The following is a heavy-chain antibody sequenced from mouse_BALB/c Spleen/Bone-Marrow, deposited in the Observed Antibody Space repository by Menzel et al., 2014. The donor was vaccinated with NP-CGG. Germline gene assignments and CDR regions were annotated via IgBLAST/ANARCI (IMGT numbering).Heavy chain of an antibody. CDR3: ARGGISVDY. Sequence: VQVVESGAELVRPGSSVKISCESSGYVFXTYWINWVKQRPGQGLEWIGQIYPGDGDTDYNGKFKDKATLTADKSSNTAYTQLSSLTSEDSAVYFCARGGISVDYWGQGTTLTVSS. CDR1: GYVFXTYW. V-gene: IGHV1-80*01. J-gene: IGHJ2*01. CDR2: IYPGDGDT.